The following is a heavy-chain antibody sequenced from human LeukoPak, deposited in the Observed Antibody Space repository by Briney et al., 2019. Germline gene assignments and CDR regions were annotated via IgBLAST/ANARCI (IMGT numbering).Heavy chain of an antibody. D-gene: IGHD1-26*01. J-gene: IGHJ4*02. Sequence: GGSLRLSCAASGFIFNKYWMTWVRQAPGKGLEWVANIKKDGSQKSYVDSVEGRFTISRDNSKNTLYLQMNSLRAEDTAVYYCAKDRGPIVGATESNFDYWGQGTLVTVSS. CDR3: AKDRGPIVGATESNFDY. CDR2: IKKDGSQK. CDR1: GFIFNKYW. V-gene: IGHV3-7*03.